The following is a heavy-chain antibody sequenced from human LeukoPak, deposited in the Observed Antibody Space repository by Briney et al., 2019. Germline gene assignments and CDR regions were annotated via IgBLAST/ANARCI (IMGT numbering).Heavy chain of an antibody. CDR1: GGSISSYY. J-gene: IGHJ4*02. Sequence: SETLSLTCTVSGGSISSYYWIWVRQPSGKGLEWIGRIHTSGSTNYNPSLKSRITMSLDTSKNQFSLKLTSVTAADTAVFYCAGTQHGELDYWGQGALVTVSS. V-gene: IGHV4-4*07. D-gene: IGHD7-27*01. CDR3: AGTQHGELDY. CDR2: IHTSGST.